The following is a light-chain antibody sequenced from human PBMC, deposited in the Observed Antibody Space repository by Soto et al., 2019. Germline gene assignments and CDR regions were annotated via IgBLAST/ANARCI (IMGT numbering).Light chain of an antibody. Sequence: DIQLTQSPSFLSASIGDRVTITCRASQVIGIYLAWYQQKPGKAPNLLISAASTLQRGVPSRFSGSGSGTEFTLTISSRQPEDFATCYCQQLVSYPQFGGGTKVEIK. CDR3: QQLVSYPQ. J-gene: IGKJ4*02. CDR2: AAS. V-gene: IGKV1-9*01. CDR1: QVIGIY.